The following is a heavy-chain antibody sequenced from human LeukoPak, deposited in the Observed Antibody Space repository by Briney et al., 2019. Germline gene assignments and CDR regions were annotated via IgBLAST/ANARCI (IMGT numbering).Heavy chain of an antibody. CDR2: ISYSGST. J-gene: IGHJ5*02. V-gene: IGHV4-59*08. D-gene: IGHD4-23*01. Sequence: SETLSLTCTVSGGSISSYYWSWIRQPPGKGLEWIGYISYSGSTNYNPSLKSRVTISVDTSKNQFSLKLSSVTAADTAVYYCARHKDPIYGGKRGWFDPWGQGTLVTVSS. CDR1: GGSISSYY. CDR3: ARHKDPIYGGKRGWFDP.